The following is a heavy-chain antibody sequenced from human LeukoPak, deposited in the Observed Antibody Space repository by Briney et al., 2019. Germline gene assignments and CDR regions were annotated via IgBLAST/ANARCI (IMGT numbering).Heavy chain of an antibody. CDR2: ISSSGSTI. CDR1: GFTFSDYY. Sequence: GGSLRLSCAASGFTFSDYYMSWIRQAPGKGLEWVSYISSSGSTIYYADSVKGRFTISRDNAKNSLYLQMNSLRAEDTAVYYCARGVLRYFDWLPPVFNAFDIWGQGTMVTVSS. J-gene: IGHJ3*02. D-gene: IGHD3-9*01. V-gene: IGHV3-11*04. CDR3: ARGVLRYFDWLPPVFNAFDI.